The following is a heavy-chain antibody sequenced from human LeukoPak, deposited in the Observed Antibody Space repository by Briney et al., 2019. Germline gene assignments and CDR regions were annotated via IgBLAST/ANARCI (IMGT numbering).Heavy chain of an antibody. V-gene: IGHV4-59*08. J-gene: IGHJ5*02. CDR2: IYYSGST. Sequence: SETLSLTCTVSGGSISSYYWSWIRQPPGKGLEWTGYIYYSGSTNYNPSLKSRVTISVDTSKNQFSLKLSSVTAADTAVYYCARLGYGDFNWFDPWGQGTLVTVSS. CDR1: GGSISSYY. D-gene: IGHD4-17*01. CDR3: ARLGYGDFNWFDP.